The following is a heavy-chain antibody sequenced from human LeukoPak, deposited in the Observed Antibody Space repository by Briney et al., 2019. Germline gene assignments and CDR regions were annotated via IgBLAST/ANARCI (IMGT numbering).Heavy chain of an antibody. CDR2: ISSSSSTI. V-gene: IGHV3-48*02. Sequence: PGGSLRLSCVASGFIFRNYWMSWVRQAPGKGLEWVSYISSSSSTIYYADSVKGRFTISRDNAKNSLYLQMNSLRDEDTAVYYCARTYSSSYYYGMDVWGQGTTVTVSS. CDR3: ARTYSSSYYYGMDV. J-gene: IGHJ6*02. CDR1: GFIFRNYW. D-gene: IGHD6-19*01.